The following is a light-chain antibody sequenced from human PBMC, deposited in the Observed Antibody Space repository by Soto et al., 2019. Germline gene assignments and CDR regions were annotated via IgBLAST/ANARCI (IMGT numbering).Light chain of an antibody. Sequence: DIQMTQSTSSLSASVGARVTITCQASQDISNYLNWYQQKPGKAPKLLIYDASNLETGVPSRFSGSGSGTDFTFTISSLQPEDIATYYCQQYDNPSITFGQGTRLEI. CDR3: QQYDNPSIT. CDR1: QDISNY. CDR2: DAS. V-gene: IGKV1-33*01. J-gene: IGKJ5*01.